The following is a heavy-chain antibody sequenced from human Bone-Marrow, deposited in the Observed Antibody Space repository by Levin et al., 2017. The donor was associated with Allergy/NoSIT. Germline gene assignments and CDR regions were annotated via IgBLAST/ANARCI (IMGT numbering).Heavy chain of an antibody. CDR1: GDSISSTKW. CDR3: ASLLRYGTATTLLRDS. CDR2: IYHTGST. J-gene: IGHJ4*02. D-gene: IGHD2-15*01. Sequence: MSSETLSLTCAVSGDSISSTKWWTWVRQPPGKGLEWIGEIYHTGSTSYNPSLKGRVTISVDKSNNQFSLRLTSVTAADTAIYYCASLLRYGTATTLLRDSWGQGILVSVSS. V-gene: IGHV4-4*02.